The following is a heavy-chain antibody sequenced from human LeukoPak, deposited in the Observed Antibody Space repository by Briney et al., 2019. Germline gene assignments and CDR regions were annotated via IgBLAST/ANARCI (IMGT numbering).Heavy chain of an antibody. Sequence: QPGGSLRLSCAASGFTFINYAMSWVRQAPGKGLEWVSAISGGGGRTYYADSVKGRFTISRDSSKNTLYLQMNSLRAEDTAVYYCTKDSDCTSTSCFFDFWGQGILVTVSS. V-gene: IGHV3-23*01. CDR2: ISGGGGRT. CDR3: TKDSDCTSTSCFFDF. CDR1: GFTFINYA. D-gene: IGHD2-2*01. J-gene: IGHJ4*02.